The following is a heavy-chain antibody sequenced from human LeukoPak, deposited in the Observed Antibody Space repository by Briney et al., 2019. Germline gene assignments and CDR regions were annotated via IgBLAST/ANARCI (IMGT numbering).Heavy chain of an antibody. CDR3: ARGYYDSSGYYTGYFDY. V-gene: IGHV3-66*01. Sequence: GGSLRLSCAASGFTVSSNYMSRVRQAPGKGLEWVSVIYSGGSTYYADSVKGRFTISRDNSKNTLYLQMNSLRAEDTAVYYCARGYYDSSGYYTGYFDYWGQGTLVTVSS. D-gene: IGHD3-22*01. J-gene: IGHJ4*02. CDR1: GFTVSSNY. CDR2: IYSGGST.